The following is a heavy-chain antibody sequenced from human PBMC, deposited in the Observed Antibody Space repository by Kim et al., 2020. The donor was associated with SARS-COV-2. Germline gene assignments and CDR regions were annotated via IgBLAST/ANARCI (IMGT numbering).Heavy chain of an antibody. Sequence: GGSLRLSCAASGFTFWSYAMSWVRQAPGKGLEWVSTISESGGSTYYADSVKGRFTISRDNSKSTLHLQVNSLRVEDTAVYYCAKGSYYDDSGYYGYFDYWRRGTLVSVSS. CDR2: ISESGGST. CDR1: GFTFWSYA. D-gene: IGHD3-22*01. V-gene: IGHV3-23*01. CDR3: AKGSYYDDSGYYGYFDY. J-gene: IGHJ4*02.